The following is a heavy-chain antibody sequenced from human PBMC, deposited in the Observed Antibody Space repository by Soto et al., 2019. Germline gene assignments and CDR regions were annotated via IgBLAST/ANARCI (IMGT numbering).Heavy chain of an antibody. CDR2: ISGSGGST. CDR3: AKYWATEYRSGWSAFDI. Sequence: GGSLRLSCAASGFTFSSYAMSWVRQAPGKGLEWVSAISGSGGSTYYADSVKGRFTISRDNSKNTLYLQMNSLRAEDTAVYYCAKYWATEYRSGWSAFDISGQATIVTVSS. CDR1: GFTFSSYA. J-gene: IGHJ3*02. V-gene: IGHV3-23*01. D-gene: IGHD6-19*01.